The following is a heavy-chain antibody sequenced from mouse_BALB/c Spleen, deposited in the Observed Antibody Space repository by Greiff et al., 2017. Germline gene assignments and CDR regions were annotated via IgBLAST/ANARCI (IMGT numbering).Heavy chain of an antibody. D-gene: IGHD2-3*01. J-gene: IGHJ2*01. Sequence: DVMLVESGGGLVQPGGSRKLSCAASGFTFSSFGMHWVRQAPEKGLEWVAYISSGSSTIYYADTVKGRFTISRDNPKNTLFLQMTSLRSEDTAMYYCAKGPYDGYYRGFDDWGQGTTLTVSS. V-gene: IGHV5-17*02. CDR1: GFTFSSFG. CDR2: ISSGSSTI. CDR3: AKGPYDGYYRGFDD.